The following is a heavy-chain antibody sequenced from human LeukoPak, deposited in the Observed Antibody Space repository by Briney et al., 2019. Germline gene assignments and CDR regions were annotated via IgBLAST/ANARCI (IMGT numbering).Heavy chain of an antibody. D-gene: IGHD6-13*01. CDR1: GFTFSSYA. Sequence: GRSLRLSCAASGFTFSSYAMHWVSQAPGKGLEWVAVISYDGSNKYYADSVKGRFTISRDNSKNTLYLQMNSLRAEDTAVYYCARVGSKYSSSWYILDYWGQGTLVTVSS. CDR2: ISYDGSNK. V-gene: IGHV3-30*04. J-gene: IGHJ4*02. CDR3: ARVGSKYSSSWYILDY.